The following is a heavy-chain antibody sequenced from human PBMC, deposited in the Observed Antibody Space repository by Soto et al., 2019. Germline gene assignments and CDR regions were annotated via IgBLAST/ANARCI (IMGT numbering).Heavy chain of an antibody. J-gene: IGHJ4*02. CDR2: MNPNSGNT. D-gene: IGHD3-10*01. V-gene: IGHV1-8*01. CDR3: ARGTYYYGSGSSAPFDDY. Sequence: ASVKVSCKASGYTFTSYDINWVRQATGQGLEWMGWMNPNSGNTGYAQKFQGRVTMTRNTSISTAYMELSSLRSEDTAVYYCARGTYYYGSGSSAPFDDYWGQGTLVTVSS. CDR1: GYTFTSYD.